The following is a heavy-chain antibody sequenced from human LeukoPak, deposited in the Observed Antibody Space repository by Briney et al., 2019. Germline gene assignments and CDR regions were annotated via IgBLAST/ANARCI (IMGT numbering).Heavy chain of an antibody. Sequence: GGSLRLSCAASGFTFSNAWMSWVRQAPGKGLEWLGRIKSKIDGGTTDDAAPVKGRFTISRDDSKNTLYLQMNSLKTEDTAVYYCTTVDYDYVWGSYRYDYFDYWGQGTLVTVSS. CDR2: IKSKIDGGTT. V-gene: IGHV3-15*01. D-gene: IGHD3-16*02. J-gene: IGHJ4*02. CDR3: TTVDYDYVWGSYRYDYFDY. CDR1: GFTFSNAW.